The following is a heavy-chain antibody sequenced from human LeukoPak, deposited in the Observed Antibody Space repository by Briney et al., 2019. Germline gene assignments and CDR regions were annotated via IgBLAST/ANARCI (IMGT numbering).Heavy chain of an antibody. CDR3: ARREFGYFDWLLSNYYGMDV. CDR1: GGTFSSYA. V-gene: IGHV1-69*06. D-gene: IGHD3-9*01. CDR2: IIPIFGTA. J-gene: IGHJ6*04. Sequence: SVKVSCKASGGTFSSYAISWVRQAPGQGLEWMGGIIPIFGTANYAQKFQGRVTITADKSTSTAYMELSSLRSEDTAVYYCARREFGYFDWLLSNYYGMDVWGKGTTVTVSS.